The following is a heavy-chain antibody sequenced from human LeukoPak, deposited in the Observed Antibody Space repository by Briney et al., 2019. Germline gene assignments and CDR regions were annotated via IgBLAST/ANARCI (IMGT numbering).Heavy chain of an antibody. J-gene: IGHJ4*02. CDR3: ASLYVWGSYRRDH. Sequence: SETLSLTCAVYGGSFSGYYWSWIRQPPGKGLEWIGEISHSGSTNYNPSLKSRVTISVDTSKNQFSLKLSSVTAADTAVYYCASLYVWGSYRRDHWGQGTLVTVSS. CDR2: ISHSGST. V-gene: IGHV4-34*01. CDR1: GGSFSGYY. D-gene: IGHD3-16*02.